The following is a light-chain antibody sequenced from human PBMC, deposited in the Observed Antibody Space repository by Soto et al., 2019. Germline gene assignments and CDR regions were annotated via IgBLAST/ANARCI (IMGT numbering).Light chain of an antibody. CDR2: EVS. CDR1: SSDVGSYNR. CDR3: SSYTSSSTYV. J-gene: IGLJ1*01. V-gene: IGLV2-18*02. Sequence: QSVLTQSPYVSGSPGQSVTISCTGTSSDVGSYNRVSWYQQPPGTAPKLMIYEVSNRPSGVPDRFSGSKSGNTASLTISGLQAEDEADYYCSSYTSSSTYVFGTGTKVTVL.